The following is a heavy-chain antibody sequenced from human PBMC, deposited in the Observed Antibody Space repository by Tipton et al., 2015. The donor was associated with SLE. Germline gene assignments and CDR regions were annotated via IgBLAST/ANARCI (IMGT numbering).Heavy chain of an antibody. CDR3: ARSGSYPYYYYYMDV. D-gene: IGHD1-26*01. V-gene: IGHV4-59*01. CDR1: GDSTNTYY. Sequence: TLSLTCSVSGDSTNTYYWSWIRQPPGKGLEWIGYIYYSGSTNYNPSLKSRVTISVDTSKNQFSLKLSSVTAADTAVYYCARSGSYPYYYYYMDVWGKGTTVTVSS. CDR2: IYYSGST. J-gene: IGHJ6*03.